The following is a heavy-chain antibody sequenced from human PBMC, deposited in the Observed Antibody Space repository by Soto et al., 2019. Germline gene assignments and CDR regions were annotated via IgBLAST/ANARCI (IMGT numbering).Heavy chain of an antibody. J-gene: IGHJ6*02. CDR1: GFTFTSSA. V-gene: IGHV1-58*01. D-gene: IGHD6-13*01. CDR2: IVVGSGNT. Sequence: SVKVSCKASGFTFTSSAVQWVRQARGQRLEWIGWIVVGSGNTNYARKFQERVTITRDMSTSTAYMELSSLRSEDTAVYYCAAESSSSSWSAYYYGMDVWGQGTTVTVSS. CDR3: AAESSSSSWSAYYYGMDV.